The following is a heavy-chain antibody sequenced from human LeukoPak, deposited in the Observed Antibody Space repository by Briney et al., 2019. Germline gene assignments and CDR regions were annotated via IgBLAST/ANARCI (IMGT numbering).Heavy chain of an antibody. Sequence: GGSLRLSCAASGFTFSSYWMNWARQAPGKGLEWVAVISYDGSNKYYADSVKGRFTISRDNSKNTLYLQMNSLRAEDTAVYYCAKDSPEYYFDYWGQGTLVTVSS. J-gene: IGHJ4*02. CDR1: GFTFSSYW. V-gene: IGHV3-30*18. CDR3: AKDSPEYYFDY. CDR2: ISYDGSNK.